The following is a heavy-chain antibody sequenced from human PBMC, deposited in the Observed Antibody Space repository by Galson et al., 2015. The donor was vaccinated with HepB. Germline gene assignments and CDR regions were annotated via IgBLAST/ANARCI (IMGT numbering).Heavy chain of an antibody. Sequence: SLRLSCAAYGFIFRNHAMHWVRQAPGKGLEWLAVISYDGIHKNYADSVRGRFIISRDDSKNTLYLEMNSLRAEDTAVYYCARAETRIGSGSYYGYYFDYWGQGTLVTVSS. CDR3: ARAETRIGSGSYYGYYFDY. D-gene: IGHD3-10*01. CDR1: GFIFRNHA. J-gene: IGHJ4*02. CDR2: ISYDGIHK. V-gene: IGHV3-30*04.